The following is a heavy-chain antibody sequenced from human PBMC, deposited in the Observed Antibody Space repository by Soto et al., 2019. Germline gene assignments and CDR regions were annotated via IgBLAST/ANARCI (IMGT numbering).Heavy chain of an antibody. Sequence: GASVKVSCKASGGTFSSYAISWVRQAPGQGLEWMGGIIPIFGTANYAQKFQGRVTITADKSTSTAYMELSSLRSEDTAVYYCAREVLWFGEHHKDWGQGTLVTVSS. CDR1: GGTFSSYA. CDR3: AREVLWFGEHHKD. V-gene: IGHV1-69*06. CDR2: IIPIFGTA. D-gene: IGHD3-10*01. J-gene: IGHJ4*02.